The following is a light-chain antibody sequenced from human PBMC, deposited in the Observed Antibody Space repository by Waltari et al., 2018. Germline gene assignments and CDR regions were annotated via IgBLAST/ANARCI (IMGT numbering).Light chain of an antibody. Sequence: DIQMTQSPSSLSASVGDRVPITCRASQGISSWLAWYQQKPGKAPKLLVDKESSWQSGVPSRFSGSGSGTDFTLTISSLQPEDFATYYCQQYNSAPWTFGQGTKVEIK. J-gene: IGKJ1*01. CDR2: KES. V-gene: IGKV1-12*01. CDR3: QQYNSAPWT. CDR1: QGISSW.